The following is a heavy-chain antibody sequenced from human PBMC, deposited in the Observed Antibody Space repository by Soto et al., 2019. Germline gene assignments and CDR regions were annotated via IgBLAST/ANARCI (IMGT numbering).Heavy chain of an antibody. V-gene: IGHV3-23*01. CDR1: GFTFSSYA. D-gene: IGHD3-10*01. Sequence: PGGSLRLSCAASGFTFSSYAMSWVRQAPGKGLEWVSAISGSGGSTYYADSVKGRFTISRDNSKNTLYLQMNSLRAEDTAVYYCGKVPLAPYGSGSVGFDPWGQGTLVTSPQ. CDR3: GKVPLAPYGSGSVGFDP. J-gene: IGHJ5*02. CDR2: ISGSGGST.